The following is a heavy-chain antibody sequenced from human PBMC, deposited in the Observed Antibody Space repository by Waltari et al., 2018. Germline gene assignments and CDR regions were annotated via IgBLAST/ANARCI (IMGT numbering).Heavy chain of an antibody. CDR1: DGSFSGYY. CDR3: AREGYCSGGSCHGGFDP. Sequence: QVQLQQWGAGLLKPSETLSLTCAVYDGSFSGYYWSWILQPPGKGLEWIGEINHSGSTNYNPSLKSRVTISVDTSKNQFSLKLSSVTAADTAVYYCAREGYCSGGSCHGGFDPWGQGTLVTVSS. D-gene: IGHD2-15*01. V-gene: IGHV4-34*01. J-gene: IGHJ5*02. CDR2: INHSGST.